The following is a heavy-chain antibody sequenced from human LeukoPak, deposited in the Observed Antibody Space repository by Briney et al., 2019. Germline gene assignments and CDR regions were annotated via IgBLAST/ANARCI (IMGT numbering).Heavy chain of an antibody. Sequence: SETLSLTCTVSGGSISSSNYYWGWIRQPPGKGLEWIGSIYYSGSTYYNPSLKSRVTISVDTSKNQFSLKLSSVTAADTAVYYCARHFGVLGGAFDIWGQGTMVTVSS. D-gene: IGHD3-16*01. J-gene: IGHJ3*02. CDR2: IYYSGST. CDR1: GGSISSSNYY. CDR3: ARHFGVLGGAFDI. V-gene: IGHV4-39*01.